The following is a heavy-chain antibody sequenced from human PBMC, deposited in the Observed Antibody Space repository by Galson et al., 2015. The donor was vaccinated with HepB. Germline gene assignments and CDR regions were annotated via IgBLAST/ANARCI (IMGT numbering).Heavy chain of an antibody. CDR1: GFTFSSYA. Sequence: SLRLSCAASGFTFSSYAMSWVRQAPGKGLEWVSAISGSGGSTYYADSVKGRFTISRDNSKNTLYLQMNSLRAEDTAVYYCAKGGSYYDYYYGMDVWGQGTTVTVSS. D-gene: IGHD1-26*01. V-gene: IGHV3-23*01. J-gene: IGHJ6*02. CDR3: AKGGSYYDYYYGMDV. CDR2: ISGSGGST.